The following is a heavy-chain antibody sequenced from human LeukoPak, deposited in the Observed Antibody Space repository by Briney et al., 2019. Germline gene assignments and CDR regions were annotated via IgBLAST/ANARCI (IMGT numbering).Heavy chain of an antibody. V-gene: IGHV4-4*09. D-gene: IGHD3-10*01. CDR3: ARGSASGSLTFDP. CDR2: IYPRGST. CDR1: GASFSNDY. J-gene: IGHJ5*02. Sequence: SETLSLTCTVSGASFSNDYWSWVRQAPGKGLEWIGYIYPRGSTYYNPSLKSRVILSLDKSANQFSLNLSSVTAADTAVYFCARGSASGSLTFDPWGQGILVTVSS.